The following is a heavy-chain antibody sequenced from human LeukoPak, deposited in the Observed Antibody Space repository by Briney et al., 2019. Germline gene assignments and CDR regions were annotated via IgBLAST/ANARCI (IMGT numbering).Heavy chain of an antibody. J-gene: IGHJ4*02. CDR2: ISAYNGNT. CDR1: GYTFTSYG. CDR3: ARDLPADSGYETHDY. V-gene: IGHV1-18*01. Sequence: ASVKVSCKATGYTFTSYGISWVRQAPGQGLEWMGWISAYNGNTNYAQKLQGRVTMTTDTSTSTAYMELRSLRSDDTAVYYCARDLPADSGYETHDYWGQGTLVTVSS. D-gene: IGHD5-12*01.